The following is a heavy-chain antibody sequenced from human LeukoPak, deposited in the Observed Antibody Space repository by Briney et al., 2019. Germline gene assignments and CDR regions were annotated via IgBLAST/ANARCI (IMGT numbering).Heavy chain of an antibody. V-gene: IGHV5-51*01. J-gene: IGHJ4*02. D-gene: IGHD5-24*01. Sequence: KVGESLKISCKGSGYSLTSYWIGWVRQMPGKGLEWMGIIYPGDSDTRYSPSFQGQVTISADKSISTAYLQWSSLKASDTAMYYCARHGGRDGYNSDYWGQGTLVTVSS. CDR3: ARHGGRDGYNSDY. CDR1: GYSLTSYW. CDR2: IYPGDSDT.